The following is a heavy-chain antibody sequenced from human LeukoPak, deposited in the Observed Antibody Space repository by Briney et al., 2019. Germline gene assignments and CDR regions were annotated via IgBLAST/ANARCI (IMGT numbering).Heavy chain of an antibody. CDR3: ARSQTNYYDSSGYFWGDLDY. CDR1: GYTFTGYY. CDR2: INPNSGGT. D-gene: IGHD3-22*01. J-gene: IGHJ4*02. Sequence: GASVKVSCKASGYTFTGYYMHWMRQASGQGLEWMGWINPNSGGTNFAQKFQGRVTMTRDTSISTAYMELSSLRSEDTAVYYCARSQTNYYDSSGYFWGDLDYWGQGTLVTVSS. V-gene: IGHV1-2*02.